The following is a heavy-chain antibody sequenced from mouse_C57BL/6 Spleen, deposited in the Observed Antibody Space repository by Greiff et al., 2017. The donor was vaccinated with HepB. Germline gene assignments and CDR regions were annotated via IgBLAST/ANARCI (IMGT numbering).Heavy chain of an antibody. V-gene: IGHV1-26*01. CDR1: GYTFTDYY. J-gene: IGHJ1*03. Sequence: VQLQQSGPELVKPGASVKISCKASGYTFTDYYMNWVKQSHGKSLEWIGDINPNNGGTSYNQKFKGKATLTVDKSSSTAYMELRSLTSEDSAVYYCARSGDYDVGGYFDVWGTGTTVTVSS. CDR2: INPNNGGT. CDR3: ARSGDYDVGGYFDV. D-gene: IGHD2-4*01.